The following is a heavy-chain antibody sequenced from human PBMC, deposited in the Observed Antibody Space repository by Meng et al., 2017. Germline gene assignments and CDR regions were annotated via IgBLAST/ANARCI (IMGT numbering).Heavy chain of an antibody. V-gene: IGHV3-30*06. Sequence: GGSLRLSCAASGFTFSSYGMHWVRQAPGKGLEWVAVISYDGSNKYYADSVKGRFTISRDNSKNTLYLQMNSLRAEDTAVYYCARPILGYCSGGSCYETLNAFDIWGQGTMVTVSS. CDR1: GFTFSSYG. CDR2: ISYDGSNK. J-gene: IGHJ3*02. D-gene: IGHD2-15*01. CDR3: ARPILGYCSGGSCYETLNAFDI.